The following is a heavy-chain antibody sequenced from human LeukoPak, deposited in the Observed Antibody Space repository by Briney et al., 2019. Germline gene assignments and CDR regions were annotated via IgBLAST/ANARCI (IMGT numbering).Heavy chain of an antibody. CDR2: IRGKASGATT. CDR1: GFSFGDFA. V-gene: IGHV3-49*03. J-gene: IGHJ3*02. D-gene: IGHD4-17*01. CDR3: SRDKYGDYITAFDI. Sequence: PGGALRLSCLGSGFSFGDFALSWFRQAPGKGLEWVGLIRGKASGATTEYAASVKGRFSISRDESKTIAYLQMNSLKPEDTAVYYCSRDKYGDYITAFDIWGQGTMVTVSS.